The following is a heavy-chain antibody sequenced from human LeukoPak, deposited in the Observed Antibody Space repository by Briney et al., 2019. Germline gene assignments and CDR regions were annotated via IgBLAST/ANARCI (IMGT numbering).Heavy chain of an antibody. Sequence: GGSLRLSCAVSGFTFSNNWMTWVRQAPGKGLEWVANINQDGGEKYYVDSVKGRLTISRDNAKNSLYLQMNSLRAEDTAVYHCATGRSCTTCYLPDYWGQGTLVTVSS. CDR3: ATGRSCTTCYLPDY. D-gene: IGHD2-2*01. J-gene: IGHJ4*02. CDR1: GFTFSNNW. V-gene: IGHV3-7*01. CDR2: INQDGGEK.